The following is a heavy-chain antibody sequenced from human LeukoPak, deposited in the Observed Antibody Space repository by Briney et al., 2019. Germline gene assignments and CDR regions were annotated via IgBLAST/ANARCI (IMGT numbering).Heavy chain of an antibody. CDR3: AKAGSWNSSFDI. CDR2: IKQERREK. V-gene: IGHV3-7*01. J-gene: IGHJ3*02. Sequence: PGGSLRLSCAASGFTFSSYWMRWVRQAAGKGLEWVADIKQERREKYYVGSVKGRFTISRHNTKNSLYLQINRLRTDETSVYYGAKAGSWNSSFDIWGQGTMVTVSS. CDR1: GFTFSSYW. D-gene: IGHD3-10*01.